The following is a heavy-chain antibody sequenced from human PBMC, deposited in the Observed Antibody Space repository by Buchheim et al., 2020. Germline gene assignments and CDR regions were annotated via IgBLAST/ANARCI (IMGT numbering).Heavy chain of an antibody. J-gene: IGHJ6*02. CDR3: ARGMDCSSTSCYRYYYYGMDV. D-gene: IGHD2-2*02. Sequence: QVQLQESGPGLVKPSETLSLTCTVSGGSVSSGSYYWSWIRQPPGKGLEWIGYIYYSGSTNYNPSLKSRVTVSVDTSKNQFSLKLSSVTAADTAVYYCARGMDCSSTSCYRYYYYGMDVWGQGTT. CDR1: GGSVSSGSYY. V-gene: IGHV4-61*01. CDR2: IYYSGST.